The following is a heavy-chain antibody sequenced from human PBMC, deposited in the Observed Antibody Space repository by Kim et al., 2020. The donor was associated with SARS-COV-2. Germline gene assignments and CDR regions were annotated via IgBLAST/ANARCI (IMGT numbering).Heavy chain of an antibody. Sequence: VKGRFTIARDNTKNTLYLQMNSLRAEDTAVYYCAKPTSSSRYYYYGMDVWGQGTTVTVSS. J-gene: IGHJ6*02. V-gene: IGHV3-23*01. D-gene: IGHD6-6*01. CDR3: AKPTSSSRYYYYGMDV.